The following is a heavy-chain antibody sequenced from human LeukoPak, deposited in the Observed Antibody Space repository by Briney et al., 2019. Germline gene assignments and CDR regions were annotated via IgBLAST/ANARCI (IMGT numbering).Heavy chain of an antibody. CDR2: IYYSGST. Sequence: SETLSLTCTVSGGSISRSPYYWGWIRQPPGKGLEWIGSIYYSGSTYYNPSLKSRVTISVDTSKNQFSLKLSSVTAADTAVYYCARHVLRYYYYYMDVWGKGTTVTISS. V-gene: IGHV4-39*01. D-gene: IGHD3-16*01. CDR1: GGSISRSPYY. J-gene: IGHJ6*03. CDR3: ARHVLRYYYYYMDV.